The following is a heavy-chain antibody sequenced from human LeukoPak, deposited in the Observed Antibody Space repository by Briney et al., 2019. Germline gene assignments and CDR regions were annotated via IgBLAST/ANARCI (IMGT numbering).Heavy chain of an antibody. D-gene: IGHD5-12*01. CDR2: IYYSGST. CDR1: GGSISSYY. J-gene: IGHJ4*02. Sequence: SETLSLTCTVSGGSISSYYWSWIRQPPGKGLEWIGYIYYSGSTNYNPSLKSRVTISVDTSKNQFSLKLSSVTAADTAVYYCARSGGYGFDADFDYWGQGTLVTVSS. CDR3: ARSGGYGFDADFDY. V-gene: IGHV4-59*01.